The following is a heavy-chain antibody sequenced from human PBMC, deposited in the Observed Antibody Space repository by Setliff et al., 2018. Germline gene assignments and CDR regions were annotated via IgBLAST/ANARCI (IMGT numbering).Heavy chain of an antibody. V-gene: IGHV1-8*02. CDR1: GYTFTSYD. CDR2: MNPNSGNT. CDR3: ARGRDGGYVYYYYYYMDV. D-gene: IGHD5-12*01. J-gene: IGHJ6*03. Sequence: ASVKVSCKASGYTFTSYDINWVRQATGQGLEWVGWMNPNSGNTGYAQKFQGRVTMTRNTSISTAYMELSSLRSEDTAVYYCARGRDGGYVYYYYYYMDVWGKGTTVTVSS.